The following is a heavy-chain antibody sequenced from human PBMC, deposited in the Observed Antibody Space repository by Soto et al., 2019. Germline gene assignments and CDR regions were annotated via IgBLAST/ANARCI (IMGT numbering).Heavy chain of an antibody. J-gene: IGHJ4*02. D-gene: IGHD1-7*01. CDR1: GYTLTELS. Sequence: GSVKVSCKVSGYTLTELSMHWVRQAPGKGLEWMGGFDPEDGETIYAQKFQGRVTMTEDTSTDTAYMELSSLRSEDTAVYYCATAIGQLELLRVNYWGQGTLVTVSS. V-gene: IGHV1-24*01. CDR2: FDPEDGET. CDR3: ATAIGQLELLRVNY.